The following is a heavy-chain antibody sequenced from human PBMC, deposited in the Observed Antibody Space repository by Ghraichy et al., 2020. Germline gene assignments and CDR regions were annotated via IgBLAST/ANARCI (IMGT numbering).Heavy chain of an antibody. CDR1: GFTFSDYY. V-gene: IGHV3-11*06. D-gene: IGHD3-10*01. Sequence: GSLRLSCAASGFTFSDYYMSWIRQAPGKGLEWVSYISSSSSYTNYADSVKGRFTISRDNAKNSLYLQMNSLRAEDTAVYYCARDHSYYYGSGSYYPPDYWGQGTLVTVSS. CDR3: ARDHSYYYGSGSYYPPDY. J-gene: IGHJ4*02. CDR2: ISSSSSYT.